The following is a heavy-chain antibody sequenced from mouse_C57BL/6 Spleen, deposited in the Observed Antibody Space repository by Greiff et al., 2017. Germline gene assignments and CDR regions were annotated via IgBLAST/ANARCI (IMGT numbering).Heavy chain of an antibody. V-gene: IGHV1-69*01. Sequence: QVQLQQSGAELVMPGASVKLSCKASGYTFTSYWMHWVKQRPGQGLEWIGVIDPSDSYTNYNQKFKGKSTLTVDKSSSTAYMQLSSLTSEDSAVYYCARDYSNNLAGFAYWGQGTLVTVSA. J-gene: IGHJ3*01. CDR3: ARDYSNNLAGFAY. CDR1: GYTFTSYW. D-gene: IGHD2-5*01. CDR2: IDPSDSYT.